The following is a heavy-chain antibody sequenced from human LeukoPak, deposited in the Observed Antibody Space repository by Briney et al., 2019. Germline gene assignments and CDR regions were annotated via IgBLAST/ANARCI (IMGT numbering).Heavy chain of an antibody. J-gene: IGHJ4*02. CDR3: ARRTPMTTVATSTFDY. CDR1: GYTFTGYY. Sequence: ASVKVSCKASGYTFTGYYMHWVRQAPGQGLEWMGWINPNSGGTNYAQKFQGRVTMTRDTSISTAYMELRSLRSDDTAVYYCARRTPMTTVATSTFDYWGQGTLVTVSS. CDR2: INPNSGGT. D-gene: IGHD4-17*01. V-gene: IGHV1-2*02.